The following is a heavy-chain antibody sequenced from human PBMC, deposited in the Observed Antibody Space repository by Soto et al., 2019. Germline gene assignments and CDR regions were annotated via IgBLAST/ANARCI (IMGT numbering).Heavy chain of an antibody. J-gene: IGHJ6*02. D-gene: IGHD1-1*01. V-gene: IGHV3-30*18. Sequence: PGGSLRLSCAASGFTFSSYGMHWVRQAPGKGLEWVAVISYDGSNKYYADSVKGRFTISRDNSKNTLYLQMNSLRAEDTAVYYCAKDPYTEPPYYYYYYGMDVWGQGTTVTVSS. CDR3: AKDPYTEPPYYYYYYGMDV. CDR1: GFTFSSYG. CDR2: ISYDGSNK.